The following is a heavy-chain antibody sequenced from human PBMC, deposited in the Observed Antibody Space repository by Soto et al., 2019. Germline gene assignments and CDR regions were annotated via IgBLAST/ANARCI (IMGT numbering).Heavy chain of an antibody. CDR1: GASLSSGCYY. V-gene: IGHV4-39*01. J-gene: IGHJ3*02. Sequence: KTSETVSLTCTVSGASLSSGCYYWGWIRQPPGKGLEWIGSIHYSGSSYFYPSLQWRVTISLDASQSQIFLNLSFVTGVDTAVYYCARSRGPRNRNAFDIWGQGTMVTVSS. CDR2: IHYSGSS. CDR3: ARSRGPRNRNAFDI.